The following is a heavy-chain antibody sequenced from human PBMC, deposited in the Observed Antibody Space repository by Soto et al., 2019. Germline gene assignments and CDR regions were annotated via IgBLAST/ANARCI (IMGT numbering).Heavy chain of an antibody. J-gene: IGHJ4*02. CDR2: INPNSGGT. CDR3: ARGSGIPFIAAAGYFDY. Sequence: ASVKVSCKASGYTLTCYYMHGVRQAPGQGLEWMGWINPNSGGTNYAQKFQGWVTMTRDTSISTAYMELSRLRSDDTAVYYCARGSGIPFIAAAGYFDYWGQGTLVTVS. D-gene: IGHD6-13*01. V-gene: IGHV1-2*04. CDR1: GYTLTCYY.